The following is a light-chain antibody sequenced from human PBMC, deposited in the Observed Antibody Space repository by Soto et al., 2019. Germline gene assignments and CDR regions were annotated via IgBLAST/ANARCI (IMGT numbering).Light chain of an antibody. CDR1: QSISSW. V-gene: IGKV1-5*03. CDR2: KAS. Sequence: DIQMTQSPSTLSASAGDRVTITCRASQSISSWLAWYQQKPGKAPKLLIYKASTLEGGVPSRFSGSGSGTEFTLTINSLQPEDFATYYCQQYNRYSPKMFGQVTKVEIE. CDR3: QQYNRYSPKM. J-gene: IGKJ1*01.